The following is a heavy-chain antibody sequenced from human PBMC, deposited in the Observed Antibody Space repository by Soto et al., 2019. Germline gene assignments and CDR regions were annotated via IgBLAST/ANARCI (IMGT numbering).Heavy chain of an antibody. CDR2: MSIGYEKT. D-gene: IGHD5-12*01. J-gene: IGHJ4*02. Sequence: DVQGLESGGGLVQPGGSLRLSCAASGFIFSDYSMAWVRQTPEKGLEWISGMSIGYEKTFYRDSVQGRFTVSRDSSKNTVDLQMHSLRVEDTGVYYCVRWSGYGDLWGQGTLVTVSS. CDR3: VRWSGYGDL. CDR1: GFIFSDYS. V-gene: IGHV3-23*01.